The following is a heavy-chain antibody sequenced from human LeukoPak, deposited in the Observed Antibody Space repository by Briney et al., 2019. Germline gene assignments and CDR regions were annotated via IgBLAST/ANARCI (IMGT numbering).Heavy chain of an antibody. CDR3: AKDPDCGGDCYPLGYFDY. CDR1: GFTFSSYG. V-gene: IGHV3-30*18. Sequence: PGRSLRLSCAASGFTFSSYGMHWVRQAPGKGLEWVAVISYDGSNKYYADSVKGRFTISRDNSKNTLYLQMNSLRAEDTAVYYCAKDPDCGGDCYPLGYFDYRGQGTLVTVSS. J-gene: IGHJ4*02. D-gene: IGHD2-21*02. CDR2: ISYDGSNK.